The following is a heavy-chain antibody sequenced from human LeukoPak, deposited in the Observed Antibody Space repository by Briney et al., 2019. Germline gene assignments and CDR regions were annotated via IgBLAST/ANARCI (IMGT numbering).Heavy chain of an antibody. CDR3: ARKGLPDY. Sequence: GGSLRLSCAASGFTFSDYYMSWIRQAPGKGLEWVANIKQDGSVKYYVDSVKGRFTISRDNAKNSLYLQMNNLRVEDTALYYCARKGLPDYWGQGTLVTVSS. CDR2: IKQDGSVK. V-gene: IGHV3-7*01. J-gene: IGHJ4*02. CDR1: GFTFSDYY. D-gene: IGHD3/OR15-3a*01.